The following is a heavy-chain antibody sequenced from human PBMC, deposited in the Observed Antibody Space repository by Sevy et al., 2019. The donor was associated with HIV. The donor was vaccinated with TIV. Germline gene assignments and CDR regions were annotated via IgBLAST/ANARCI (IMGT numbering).Heavy chain of an antibody. J-gene: IGHJ4*02. CDR2: ISHSHHTI. CDR3: ARDPGYSSGWYGPHLDY. CDR1: GFPFSTYY. V-gene: IGHV3-11*01. Sequence: GGSLRLSCAASGFPFSTYYMTWIRQAPGKGLEWLAYISHSHHTICYADSVKGRFTISRDNAKNSLYLQMNNLRAEDTATYYCARDPGYSSGWYGPHLDYWGQGALVTVSS. D-gene: IGHD6-19*01.